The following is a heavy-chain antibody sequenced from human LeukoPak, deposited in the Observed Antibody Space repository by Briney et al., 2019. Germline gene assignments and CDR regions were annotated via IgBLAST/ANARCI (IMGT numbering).Heavy chain of an antibody. Sequence: SVKVPCKVSGGTFTIHTITWVRQAPGQGLEWMGRIIPVVGTHYAQKFQGRVTITADKSTSTAYMELSSLRSDDTAVYYCANDDTSGYYQAWGQGTLVTVSS. J-gene: IGHJ4*02. CDR2: IIPVVGT. CDR3: ANDDTSGYYQA. D-gene: IGHD3-22*01. V-gene: IGHV1-69*02. CDR1: GGTFTIHT.